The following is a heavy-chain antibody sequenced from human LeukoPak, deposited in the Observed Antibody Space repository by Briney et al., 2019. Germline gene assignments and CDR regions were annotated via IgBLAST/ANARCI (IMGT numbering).Heavy chain of an antibody. Sequence: SSETLSLTCTVSGGSISSYSYYWGWIRQPPGKGLEWVANINQDGSEKYYVDSVKGRFTISRDNAKNSLYLQMNSLRAEDTAVYYCAREIIRNDEGAFDIWGQGTMVTVSS. V-gene: IGHV3-7*01. D-gene: IGHD1-1*01. CDR2: INQDGSEK. CDR3: AREIIRNDEGAFDI. CDR1: GGSISSYS. J-gene: IGHJ3*02.